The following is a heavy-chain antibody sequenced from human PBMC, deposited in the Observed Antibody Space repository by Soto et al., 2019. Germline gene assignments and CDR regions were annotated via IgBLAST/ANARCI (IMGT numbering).Heavy chain of an antibody. V-gene: IGHV4-34*01. D-gene: IGHD3-9*01. Sequence: QVQLRQWGAGLLKPSETLSLTCAVFGGSFSDYYWTWIRQPPGKGLAWIGEINHSGTTSYNPSLKSRLTISVDTSNNQFSLKLSSVTAADTAVYYCARKPIYHFFAVYYSVDYWGQGTLVTVSS. CDR2: INHSGTT. J-gene: IGHJ4*02. CDR1: GGSFSDYY. CDR3: ARKPIYHFFAVYYSVDY.